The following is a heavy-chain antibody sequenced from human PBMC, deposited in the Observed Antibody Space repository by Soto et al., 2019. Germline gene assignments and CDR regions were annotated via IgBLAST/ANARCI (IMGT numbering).Heavy chain of an antibody. CDR1: NCSVSSGTYS. CDR3: ARGHYYYGMDV. V-gene: IGHV4-30-2*01. CDR2: IYYSGTT. Sequence: TLSLTCTVANCSVSSGTYSWSWVRQPPGKGLEWIGYIYYSGTTYYTPSLKSRLTMSMDRANDHFSLNLTSVTAADTAVYFCARGHYYYGMDVWGQGITVTVSS. J-gene: IGHJ6*02.